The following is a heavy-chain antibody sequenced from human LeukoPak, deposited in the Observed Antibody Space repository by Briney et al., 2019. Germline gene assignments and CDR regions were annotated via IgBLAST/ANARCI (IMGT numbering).Heavy chain of an antibody. CDR2: INRSGST. V-gene: IGHV4-34*01. CDR1: GGSFRGYY. D-gene: IGHD3-3*01. CDR3: ARAACWSGYLFYS. Sequence: SDTLSLPCAVYGGSFRGYYCRWIRQPPGKGLEWIGEINRSGSTNYNPSLKRRFTISVDTSKNQFSLKLSSVSAADTAVYYCARAACWSGYLFYSWGQGTLVTVSS. J-gene: IGHJ5*01.